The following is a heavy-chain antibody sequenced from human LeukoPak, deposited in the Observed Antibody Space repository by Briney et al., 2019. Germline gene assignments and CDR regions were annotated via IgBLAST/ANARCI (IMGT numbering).Heavy chain of an antibody. CDR2: INHSGST. D-gene: IGHD3-9*01. V-gene: IGHV4-34*01. CDR3: ARGLRYYDILTGYYTYYFDY. J-gene: IGHJ4*02. CDR1: GGSFSGYY. Sequence: PWETLSLTCAVYGGSFSGYYWSWIRQPPGKGLEWIGEINHSGSTNYNPSLKSRVTISVDTSRNQFSLKLSSVTAADTAVYYCARGLRYYDILTGYYTYYFDYWGQGTLVTVSS.